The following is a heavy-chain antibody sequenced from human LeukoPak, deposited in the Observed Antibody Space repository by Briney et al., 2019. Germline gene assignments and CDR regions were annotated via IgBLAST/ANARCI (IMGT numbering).Heavy chain of an antibody. CDR1: GFTFSTYD. Sequence: PGGSLRLSCAASGFTFSTYDMDWVRQAPGKGLEWVSSITTTSTLIYYADSVKGRFTISRDNAKNSLYLQMDSLTAEDTAVYYCSAAAAALDYWGQGTLVTVSS. J-gene: IGHJ4*02. CDR2: ITTTSTLI. D-gene: IGHD6-13*01. CDR3: SAAAAALDY. V-gene: IGHV3-21*01.